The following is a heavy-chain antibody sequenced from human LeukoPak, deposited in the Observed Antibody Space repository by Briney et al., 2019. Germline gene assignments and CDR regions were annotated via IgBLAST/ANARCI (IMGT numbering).Heavy chain of an antibody. V-gene: IGHV3-23*01. CDR3: RSYYGSGNYYNVIDY. CDR2: ISASGGDA. Sequence: GGSLRLSCAASGFTFNIYVMNWVRQAPGKGLEWVSTISASGGDANYADSVKGRFTISRDNSKNTLYLQMNSLRAEDTAVYYCRSYYGSGNYYNVIDYWGQGTLVTVSS. CDR1: GFTFNIYV. J-gene: IGHJ4*02. D-gene: IGHD3-10*01.